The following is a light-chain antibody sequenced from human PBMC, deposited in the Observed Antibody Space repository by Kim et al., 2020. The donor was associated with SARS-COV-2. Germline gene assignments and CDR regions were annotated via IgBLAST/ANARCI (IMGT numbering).Light chain of an antibody. CDR1: QGISSW. Sequence: DIQMTQSPSSVSASVGDRVTITCRASQGISSWLVWYQQKPGKAPKLLIYAASSLQSGVPSRFSGSGSGTDFTLTINSLQPEDFATYYCQQANSFPYTFGQGTKLEI. J-gene: IGKJ2*01. CDR2: AAS. CDR3: QQANSFPYT. V-gene: IGKV1-12*01.